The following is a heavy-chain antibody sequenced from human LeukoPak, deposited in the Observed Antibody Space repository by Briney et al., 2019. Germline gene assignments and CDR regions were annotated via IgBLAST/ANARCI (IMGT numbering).Heavy chain of an antibody. CDR3: ARVVGATTDYYYYYYMDV. D-gene: IGHD1-26*01. CDR1: GGSISSSSYY. Sequence: SETLSLTCTVAGGSISSSSYYWGCIRQPPGKGLECIGSIYYSGSTYYNPSLKSRVTISVDTSKNQFSLKLSSVTAADTAVYYCARVVGATTDYYYYYYMDVSGKGTTVTVSS. J-gene: IGHJ6*03. V-gene: IGHV4-39*07. CDR2: IYYSGST.